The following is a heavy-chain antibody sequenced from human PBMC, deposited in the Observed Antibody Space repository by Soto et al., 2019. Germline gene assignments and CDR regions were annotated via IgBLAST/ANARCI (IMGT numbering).Heavy chain of an antibody. CDR2: INSYGSTT. CDR1: GFTFSSYC. D-gene: IGHD6-13*01. V-gene: IGHV3-74*01. Sequence: EVQLVESGGGLFQPGGSLRLPCAASGFTFSSYCMNWVRPAPGKGPVWVSRINSYGSTTSYADSVKGRFTISRDNVKNTLYLQMNSLRAEDTAVYYCARGPFYGSSWGQGTLVTVSS. J-gene: IGHJ4*02. CDR3: ARGPFYGSS.